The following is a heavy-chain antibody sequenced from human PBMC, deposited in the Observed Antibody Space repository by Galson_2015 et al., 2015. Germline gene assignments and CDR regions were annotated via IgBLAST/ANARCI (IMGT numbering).Heavy chain of an antibody. Sequence: SLRLSCAASGFNFSSFAMTWVRQAPGKGLEWVAAINAGGISTYYADSVKRRFIISKDNSRSMLYLQMTGLRADDTAIYWCAKSRVMYFDWWADWGQGIHVSVFS. CDR1: GFNFSSFA. D-gene: IGHD3-9*01. V-gene: IGHV3-23*01. J-gene: IGHJ4*02. CDR3: AKSRVMYFDWWAD. CDR2: INAGGIST.